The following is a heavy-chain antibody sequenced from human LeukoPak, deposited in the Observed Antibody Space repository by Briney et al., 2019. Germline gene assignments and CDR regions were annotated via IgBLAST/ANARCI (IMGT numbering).Heavy chain of an antibody. Sequence: SGGSLRLSCAASGFTFSSYSMNWVRQAPGKGLEWVSSISSSSSYIYYADSVKGRFTISRDNAKNSLYLQMNSLRAEDTAVYYCARDRRVAGSFDYWGQGTLVTVSS. D-gene: IGHD3-10*01. V-gene: IGHV3-21*01. CDR1: GFTFSSYS. CDR2: ISSSSSYI. J-gene: IGHJ4*02. CDR3: ARDRRVAGSFDY.